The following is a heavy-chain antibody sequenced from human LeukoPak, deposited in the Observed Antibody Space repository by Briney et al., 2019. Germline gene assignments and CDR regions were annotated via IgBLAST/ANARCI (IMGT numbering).Heavy chain of an antibody. Sequence: ASVKVSCKASGYTFTNYYMYWVRQAPGQGLEWMGIINPSGGATTYAHKFQDRLTMTGDMSTSTVYMELSSLRTEDTAVYYCGRDLNRSGYTREGRFDPWGQGTLVTVSS. J-gene: IGHJ5*02. CDR1: GYTFTNYY. D-gene: IGHD3-22*01. CDR2: INPSGGAT. V-gene: IGHV1-46*01. CDR3: GRDLNRSGYTREGRFDP.